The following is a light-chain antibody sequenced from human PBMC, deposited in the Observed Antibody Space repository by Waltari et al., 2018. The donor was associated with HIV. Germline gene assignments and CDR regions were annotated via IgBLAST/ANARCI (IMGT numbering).Light chain of an antibody. J-gene: IGLJ1*01. Sequence: SNALTQPPSVSVSPGQTTTITCSHNTLGDKYTTWYQQKPGQSPVLVIYQDSKRPSGIPERFSGSNSGNTATLTIAGTQTVDEADYYCQAWDNSTAYVFGTGTKVTVL. CDR2: QDS. CDR1: TLGDKY. V-gene: IGLV3-1*01. CDR3: QAWDNSTAYV.